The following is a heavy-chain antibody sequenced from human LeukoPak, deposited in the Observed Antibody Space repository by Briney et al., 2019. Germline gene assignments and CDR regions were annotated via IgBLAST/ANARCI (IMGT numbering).Heavy chain of an antibody. J-gene: IGHJ4*02. CDR3: ARGIAAAVHFDY. V-gene: IGHV1-2*06. Sequence: ASVKDSCKASGYTFTGYYMYWVRQAPGQGLEWMGRINPNSGGTNYAQKFQGRVTMTRDTSISTAYMELSRLRSDDTAVYYCARGIAAAVHFDYWGQGTLVTVSS. CDR2: INPNSGGT. D-gene: IGHD6-13*01. CDR1: GYTFTGYY.